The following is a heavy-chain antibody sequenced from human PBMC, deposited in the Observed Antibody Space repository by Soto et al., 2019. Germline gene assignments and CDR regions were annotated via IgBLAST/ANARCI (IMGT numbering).Heavy chain of an antibody. V-gene: IGHV3-48*01. CDR1: GFTFSSYS. Sequence: EVQLVESGGGLVQPGGSLRLSCAASGFTFSSYSMNWVRQAPGKGLEWVSYISSSSSTIYYADSVKGRFTISRDKAKNSLYLQMNRLRAEDTAVYYCAREEWLRHFDYWGQGTLVTVSS. CDR2: ISSSSSTI. J-gene: IGHJ4*02. D-gene: IGHD5-12*01. CDR3: AREEWLRHFDY.